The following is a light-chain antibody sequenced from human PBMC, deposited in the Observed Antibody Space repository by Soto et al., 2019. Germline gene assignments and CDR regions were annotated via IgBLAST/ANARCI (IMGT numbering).Light chain of an antibody. V-gene: IGKV3-15*01. J-gene: IGKJ1*01. Sequence: EVLMTQSPATLSVSPVERATLYCRASQSVSRKLAWYQQTRGQAPRRLIYGASTRATGVPARFSGSGSGTEFTLSISNLQSDDFAVYRCQQYDKWPRTFGQGTKVEI. CDR3: QQYDKWPRT. CDR1: QSVSRK. CDR2: GAS.